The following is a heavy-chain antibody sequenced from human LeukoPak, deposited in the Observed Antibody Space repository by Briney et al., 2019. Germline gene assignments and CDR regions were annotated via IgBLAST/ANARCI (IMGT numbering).Heavy chain of an antibody. CDR3: AELGITMIGGV. CDR2: IKQDGSES. J-gene: IGHJ6*04. D-gene: IGHD3-10*02. Sequence: GGSLRLSCAASGFTFSNYWMTWVRQAPGKGLEWVANIKQDGSESYYVDSVKGRFAISRDNAKNSLYLQMNSLRAEDTAVYYCAELGITMIGGVWGKGTTVTISS. V-gene: IGHV3-7*01. CDR1: GFTFSNYW.